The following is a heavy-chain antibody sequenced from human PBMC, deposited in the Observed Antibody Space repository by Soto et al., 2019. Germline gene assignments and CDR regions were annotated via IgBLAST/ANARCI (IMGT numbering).Heavy chain of an antibody. CDR1: GFTFSSYA. CDR3: APHVSCSGGSCQYDAFAI. J-gene: IGHJ3*02. D-gene: IGHD2-15*01. Sequence: PGGSLRLSCAASGFTFSSYAMSWVRQAPGKGLEWVSSISGSGASAYYADSVKGRFAMSRDTSENTLYLQMNSLGAEDTAAYYCAPHVSCSGGSCQYDAFAIRGQGTMVTVSS. V-gene: IGHV3-23*01. CDR2: ISGSGASA.